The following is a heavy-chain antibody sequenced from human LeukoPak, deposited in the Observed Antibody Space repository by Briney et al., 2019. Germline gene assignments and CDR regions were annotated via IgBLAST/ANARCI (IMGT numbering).Heavy chain of an antibody. CDR1: GFTFSNYC. J-gene: IGHJ6*03. D-gene: IGHD7-27*01. CDR3: ARSELGYYNYYMDV. Sequence: PGGSLRLSCAASGFTFSNYCMSWVRQAPGKGLQWVASIRQDGSEKYYVDSVKGRFTISRDNARNSLYLQMNSLRAEDTGVYYCARSELGYYNYYMDVWGKGTTVTVSS. V-gene: IGHV3-7*01. CDR2: IRQDGSEK.